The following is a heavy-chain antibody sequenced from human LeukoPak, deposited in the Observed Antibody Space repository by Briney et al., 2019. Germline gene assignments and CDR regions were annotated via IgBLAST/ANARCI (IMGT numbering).Heavy chain of an antibody. CDR3: ARSVLGHSYGLHIDY. Sequence: KTSETLSLTCTVSGGSISSYYWSWIRQPPGKGLEWIGYIHYRGSTNYNPSLKSRVTISVDTSKNQFSLKLSSLTAADTAVYYCARSVLGHSYGLHIDYWGQGTLVTVSS. V-gene: IGHV4-59*01. J-gene: IGHJ4*02. D-gene: IGHD5-18*01. CDR1: GGSISSYY. CDR2: IHYRGST.